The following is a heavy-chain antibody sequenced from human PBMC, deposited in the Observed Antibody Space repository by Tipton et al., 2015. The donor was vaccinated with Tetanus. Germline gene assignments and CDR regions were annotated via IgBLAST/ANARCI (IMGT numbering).Heavy chain of an antibody. D-gene: IGHD2-15*01. CDR2: IYYSGST. V-gene: IGHV4-59*01. CDR1: GDSISSYY. CDR3: ARGGLGEVGY. J-gene: IGHJ4*02. Sequence: LRLSCTVSGDSISSYYWSWIRQPPGKGLEWIGYIYYSGSTNYNPSLKSRVTISVDTSKNQFSLKLSSVTAADTAVYYCARGGLGEVGYWGQGTLVTVSS.